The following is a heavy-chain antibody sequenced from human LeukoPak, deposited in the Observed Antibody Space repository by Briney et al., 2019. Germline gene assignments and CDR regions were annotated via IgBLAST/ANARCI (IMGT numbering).Heavy chain of an antibody. J-gene: IGHJ4*02. CDR3: ARGSYDFWSGYYGPFDY. Sequence: GSLRLSCAASGFTFSSYAMSWVRQVPGKGLEWIGEIYHSGSTNYNPSLKSRVTISVDKSKNQFSLKLSSVTAADTAVYYCARGSYDFWSGYYGPFDYWGQGTLVTVSS. V-gene: IGHV4-4*02. CDR1: GFTFSSYAM. D-gene: IGHD3-3*01. CDR2: IYHSGST.